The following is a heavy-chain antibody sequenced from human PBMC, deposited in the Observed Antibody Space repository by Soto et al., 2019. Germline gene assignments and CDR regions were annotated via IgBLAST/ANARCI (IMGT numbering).Heavy chain of an antibody. V-gene: IGHV3-23*01. CDR2: ISGSGGST. CDR1: GFTFSSYA. D-gene: IGHD3-3*01. J-gene: IGHJ4*02. Sequence: GGSLRLSCAASGFTFSSYAMSWGRQAPGKGLEWVSAISGSGGSTYYADSVKGRFTISRDNSKNTLYLKMNSLRAEDTAVYYCATDIDGATYYDFWHYWGQGTLVTVSS. CDR3: ATDIDGATYYDFWHY.